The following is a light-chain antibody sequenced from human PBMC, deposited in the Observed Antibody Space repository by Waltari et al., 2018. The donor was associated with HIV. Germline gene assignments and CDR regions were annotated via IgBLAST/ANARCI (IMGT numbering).Light chain of an antibody. J-gene: IGKJ2*01. V-gene: IGKV3D-20*01. CDR2: DAS. Sequence: VLTQSPATLSLSPGERPTLFCGASQSISSYLAWYQQKPGLAPRLLIYDASNRAPGIPDRFSGSGSGTEFTLTISRLEPEDFAVYYCQQCGGSPGTFGQGTKLEI. CDR1: QSISSY. CDR3: QQCGGSPGT.